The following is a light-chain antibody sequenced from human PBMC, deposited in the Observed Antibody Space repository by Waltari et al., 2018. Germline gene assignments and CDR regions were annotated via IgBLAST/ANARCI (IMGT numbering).Light chain of an antibody. CDR3: QQRSNWPRT. Sequence: EIVLTQSPATLSLSPGERATLSCRTSHSVNSYLAWYQQKPGQDPRLLIYDASSRATGSPARFSGSGSGTDFTLTISSLDPEDFAVYYCQQRSNWPRTFGQGTKVEI. V-gene: IGKV3-11*01. CDR2: DAS. CDR1: HSVNSY. J-gene: IGKJ1*01.